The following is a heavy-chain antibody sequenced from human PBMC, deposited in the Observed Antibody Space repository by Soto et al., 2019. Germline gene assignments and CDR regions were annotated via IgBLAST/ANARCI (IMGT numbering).Heavy chain of an antibody. J-gene: IGHJ6*02. D-gene: IGHD6-13*01. V-gene: IGHV6-1*01. CDR3: ARGSYSSSWSAARNYYYYGMDV. CDR2: TYYRSKWYN. Sequence: SQTLSLTCAISGDSVSSNSAAWNWIRQSPSRGLEWLGRTYYRSKWYNDYAVSVKSRITINPDTSKNQFSLQLNSVTPEDTAVYYCARGSYSSSWSAARNYYYYGMDVWGQGTTVTVSS. CDR1: GDSVSSNSAA.